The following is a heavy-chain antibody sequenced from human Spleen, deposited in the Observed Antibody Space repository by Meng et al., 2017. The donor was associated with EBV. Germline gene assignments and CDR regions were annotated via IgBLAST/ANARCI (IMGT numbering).Heavy chain of an antibody. Sequence: VQLQESGPGLVKASQTLTLTCAVSGGSISSGDYYWSWIRQPPGKGLEWIGYIHYSGSTHYNSSLRSRITMSLDTSKNKLSLKLSSVTAADTAVYYCARASSGDSDGFDYWGQGTLVTVSS. CDR1: GGSISSGDYY. J-gene: IGHJ4*02. CDR2: IHYSGST. CDR3: ARASSGDSDGFDY. V-gene: IGHV4-30-4*01. D-gene: IGHD5-18*01.